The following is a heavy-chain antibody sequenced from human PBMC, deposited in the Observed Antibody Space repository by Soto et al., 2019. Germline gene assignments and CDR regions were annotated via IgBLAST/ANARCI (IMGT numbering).Heavy chain of an antibody. CDR2: IYHSGST. J-gene: IGHJ4*02. V-gene: IGHV4-30-2*01. Sequence: PSETPSLTCAVSGGSISSDGSSWSWIRQPPGKGLEWIGYIYHSGSTYYNPSLKSRVTISVDRSKNQFSLKLSSVTAADTAVYYCARAGGLGAVAVDYWGQGTLVTVSS. CDR1: GGSISSDGSS. CDR3: ARAGGLGAVAVDY. D-gene: IGHD6-19*01.